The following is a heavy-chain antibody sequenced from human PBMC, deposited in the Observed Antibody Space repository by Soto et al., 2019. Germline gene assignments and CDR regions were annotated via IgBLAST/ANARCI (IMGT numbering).Heavy chain of an antibody. D-gene: IGHD6-19*01. CDR3: ARSCGWYAIDH. V-gene: IGHV4-4*02. Sequence: QMQLQESGPGLVKPSETLSLTCAVSGASISSEQSWSWVRQPPGKGLEWIGEIHHSGSTNINPSLQSXGTXSXGKSKNQFSLMLSSVTAADTAVYYCARSCGWYAIDHWGQGTLVTVSS. CDR1: GASISSEQS. CDR2: IHHSGST. J-gene: IGHJ1*01.